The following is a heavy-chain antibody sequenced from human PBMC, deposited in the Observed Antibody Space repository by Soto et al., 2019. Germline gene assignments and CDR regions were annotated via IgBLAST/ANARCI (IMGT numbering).Heavy chain of an antibody. CDR1: GYTFTSYG. Sequence: ASVKVSCKASGYTFTSYGISWVRQAPGQGLEWMGWISAYNGNTNYAQKLQGRVTMTTDTSTSTAYMELRSLRSDDTAVYYCARSNSSSWYFEVRVALNFDYWGQGTLVTVSS. V-gene: IGHV1-18*01. D-gene: IGHD6-13*01. CDR3: ARSNSSSWYFEVRVALNFDY. J-gene: IGHJ4*02. CDR2: ISAYNGNT.